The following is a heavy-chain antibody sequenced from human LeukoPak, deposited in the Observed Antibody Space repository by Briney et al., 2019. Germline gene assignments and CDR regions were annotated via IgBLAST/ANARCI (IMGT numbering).Heavy chain of an antibody. CDR3: AKVALGYCSGGSCYYFDY. Sequence: GGSLRLSCAASGFTFNNYEMNWVREAPGKGVEWISYISSSGSTIYYADSVKGRFTISRDNSKNTLYLQMNSLRAEDTAVYYCAKVALGYCSGGSCYYFDYGGQGTLVTVSS. CDR1: GFTFNNYE. V-gene: IGHV3-48*03. J-gene: IGHJ4*02. D-gene: IGHD2-15*01. CDR2: ISSSGSTI.